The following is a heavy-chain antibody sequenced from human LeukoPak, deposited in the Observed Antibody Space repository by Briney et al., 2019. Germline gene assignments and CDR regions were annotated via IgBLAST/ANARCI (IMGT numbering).Heavy chain of an antibody. CDR3: ARDRSMATPDWFDP. CDR1: GFTFSSYS. D-gene: IGHD5-24*01. J-gene: IGHJ5*02. CDR2: ISSSSSTI. V-gene: IGHV3-48*02. Sequence: GGSLRLSCAASGFTFSSYSMNWVRQAPGKGLEWVSYISSSSSTIYYADSVKDRFTISRDNAKNSLYLQMNRLRDEERAVYFCARDRSMATPDWFDPWGQGPLVTVSS.